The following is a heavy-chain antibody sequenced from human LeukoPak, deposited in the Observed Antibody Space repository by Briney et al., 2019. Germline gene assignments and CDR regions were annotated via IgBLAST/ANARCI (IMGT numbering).Heavy chain of an antibody. CDR3: ARAVPDYGDYGPEVSYFDY. V-gene: IGHV3-30-3*01. J-gene: IGHJ4*02. D-gene: IGHD4-17*01. CDR1: GFTFSSYA. CDR2: ISYDGSNK. Sequence: PGGSLRLSCAASGFTFSSYAMHWVRQAPGKGLEWVAVISYDGSNKYYADSVKGRFTISRDNSKNTLYLQMNSLRAEDTAVYYCARAVPDYGDYGPEVSYFDYWGQGTLVTVSS.